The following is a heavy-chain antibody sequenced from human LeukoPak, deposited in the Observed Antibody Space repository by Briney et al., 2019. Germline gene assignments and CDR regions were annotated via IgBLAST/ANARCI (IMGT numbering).Heavy chain of an antibody. CDR2: KKQDGSEK. CDR1: GVTFISYL. D-gene: IGHD6-13*01. CDR3: ARGFWAAARSPLDY. J-gene: IGHJ4*02. Sequence: GGALRVSCAAPGVTFISYLISSGRETPGGRGWWGANKKQDGSEKYYVDSVTGRFTISRDNAKTSLYLQMNSLRAEDTAVYYCARGFWAAARSPLDYWGQGTLVTVSS. V-gene: IGHV3-7*01.